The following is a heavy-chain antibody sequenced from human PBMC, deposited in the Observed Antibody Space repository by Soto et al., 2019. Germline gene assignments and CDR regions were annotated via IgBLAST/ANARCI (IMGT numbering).Heavy chain of an antibody. CDR2: MNHSGST. Sequence: QVQLQQWGAGLLKPSETLSLTCAVYGGSFSGYYWSWIRQPPGKGLEWIGEMNHSGSTNYNPSLKSRVTISVDTSKNQFSLKLSSVTAADTAVYYCARGRSIIVVVPSAMHAFDIWGQGTMVTVSS. CDR3: ARGRSIIVVVPSAMHAFDI. D-gene: IGHD2-2*01. V-gene: IGHV4-34*01. J-gene: IGHJ3*02. CDR1: GGSFSGYY.